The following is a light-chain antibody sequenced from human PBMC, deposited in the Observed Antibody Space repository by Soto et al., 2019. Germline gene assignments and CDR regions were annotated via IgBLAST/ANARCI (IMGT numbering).Light chain of an antibody. Sequence: QSVLTQPPSVSAAPGQKVTISCSGSSSKIGNNYVSWYQQLPGTAPKLLIYENNKRPSGIPDRFSGSKSGTSATLGITGLQTGDEADYYCGTWDSSLSAGWVFGTGT. J-gene: IGLJ1*01. V-gene: IGLV1-51*02. CDR2: ENN. CDR3: GTWDSSLSAGWV. CDR1: SSKIGNNY.